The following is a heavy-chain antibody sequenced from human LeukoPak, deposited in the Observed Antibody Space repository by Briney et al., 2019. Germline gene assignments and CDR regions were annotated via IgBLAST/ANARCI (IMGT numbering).Heavy chain of an antibody. V-gene: IGHV3-48*03. Sequence: PGGSLRLSCAASGFTFSSYEMNWVRQAPGKGLEWISYVSGSGSTIYYADSVKGRFTISRDNAKNSLYLQMNSLRAEDTAVYYYARDRIVGATWAFDIWGQGTMVTVSS. CDR3: ARDRIVGATWAFDI. J-gene: IGHJ3*02. CDR2: VSGSGSTI. D-gene: IGHD1-26*01. CDR1: GFTFSSYE.